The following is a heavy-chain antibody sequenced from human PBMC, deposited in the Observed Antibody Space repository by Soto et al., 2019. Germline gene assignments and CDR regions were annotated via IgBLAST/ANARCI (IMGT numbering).Heavy chain of an antibody. CDR1: GFTFSNYA. CDR3: ARAPYYSNSRLDY. V-gene: IGHV3-30-3*01. CDR2: ISNDGNND. J-gene: IGHJ4*02. D-gene: IGHD4-4*01. Sequence: PGGSLRLSCAASGFTFSNYAIHWVRQAPGRGLEWLALISNDGNNDIYADSLKGRVTFSRDSSNNKVFLQMDSLRTEDTAVYYCARAPYYSNSRLDYWGQGTLVTVSS.